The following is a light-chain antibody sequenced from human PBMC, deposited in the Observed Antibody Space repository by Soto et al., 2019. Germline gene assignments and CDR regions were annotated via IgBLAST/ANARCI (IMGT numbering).Light chain of an antibody. CDR1: QSISSW. Sequence: DIQMTQSPSTLSASVGDRVTITCRASQSISSWLAWYQQKPGKAPKLLIYKASSLDSGFPSRFSGSGSGTDFTLTISSLQPDDFAAYYCQHYGSYSFTFGQGTKLDIK. CDR2: KAS. J-gene: IGKJ3*01. V-gene: IGKV1-5*03. CDR3: QHYGSYSFT.